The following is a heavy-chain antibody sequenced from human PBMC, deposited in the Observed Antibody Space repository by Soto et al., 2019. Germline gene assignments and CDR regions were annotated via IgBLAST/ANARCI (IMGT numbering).Heavy chain of an antibody. CDR3: EKWSVLSPWYFDL. Sequence: EVQLLESGGGLVQPGGSLRLSCAVSGFTFSSYAMSWVRRDPGKGLEWVSAVGGSDPNSYYADSVKGRFTISRDISKNTLYLQMNSLRDEETALYYCEKWSVLSPWYFDLWGRGTLVNVSS. V-gene: IGHV3-23*01. D-gene: IGHD3-3*01. CDR2: VGGSDPNS. CDR1: GFTFSSYA. J-gene: IGHJ2*01.